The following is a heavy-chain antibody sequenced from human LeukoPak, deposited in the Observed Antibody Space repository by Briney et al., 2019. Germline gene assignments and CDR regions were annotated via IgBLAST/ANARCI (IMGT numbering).Heavy chain of an antibody. Sequence: SETLSLTCPDSGGSVSTYYWSWIRQPPGKGLEWIGYVYYSGSTNYNPSLKSRVTISLDTSKNQFSLMLSSVTAADTAVYFCARGERRDGYTFGYWGQGTLVTVSS. CDR3: ARGERRDGYTFGY. J-gene: IGHJ4*02. V-gene: IGHV4-59*02. CDR1: GGSVSTYY. CDR2: VYYSGST. D-gene: IGHD5-24*01.